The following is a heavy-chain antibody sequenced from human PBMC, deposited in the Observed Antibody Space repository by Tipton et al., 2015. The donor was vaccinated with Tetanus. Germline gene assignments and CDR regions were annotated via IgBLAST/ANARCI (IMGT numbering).Heavy chain of an antibody. J-gene: IGHJ4*02. Sequence: TLSLTCIVSGGSMSGSGHYGAWVRQSPGKGLEWIGSISYSGRTYYSPSLKSRVTMSVDTSKKDFSVRLGSVTAADTAVYYCARLRGIVSRSGWAFDYWGQGILVTVSS. V-gene: IGHV4-39*02. CDR3: ARLRGIVSRSGWAFDY. CDR2: ISYSGRT. D-gene: IGHD3-10*01. CDR1: GGSMSGSGHY.